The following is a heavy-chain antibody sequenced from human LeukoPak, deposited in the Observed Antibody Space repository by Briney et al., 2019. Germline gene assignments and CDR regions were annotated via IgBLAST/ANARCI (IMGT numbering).Heavy chain of an antibody. CDR1: GLTHNTYW. Sequence: GGSVRLFRAASGLTHNTYWMAWVRQAPGKGLEWVDSVNQDENEKYYVDSVKGRFNISRDNTKNSLSLQMNRLRFEDTALYCVARGEQLVLWFHPWGQGTQVTVSS. V-gene: IGHV3-7*04. D-gene: IGHD6-13*01. CDR3: ARGEQLVLWFHP. J-gene: IGHJ5*02. CDR2: VNQDENEK.